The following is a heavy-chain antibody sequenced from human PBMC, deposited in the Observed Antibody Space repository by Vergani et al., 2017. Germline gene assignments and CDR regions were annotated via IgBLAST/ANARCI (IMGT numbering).Heavy chain of an antibody. D-gene: IGHD3-22*01. CDR1: GFTFSACP. CDR2: ISARYPST. J-gene: IGHJ4*02. Sequence: EVQLLQSGGGVIQPGGSVRLSCAASGFTFSACPMTWVRQAPGKGLEWVSAISARYPSTYYADSVKGRFTISRDNSKNMLYLQMNSLRAEDTAVYYCARHSYDTTPYLQGGYDCWGQGTLVSVCS. V-gene: IGHV3-23*01. CDR3: ARHSYDTTPYLQGGYDC.